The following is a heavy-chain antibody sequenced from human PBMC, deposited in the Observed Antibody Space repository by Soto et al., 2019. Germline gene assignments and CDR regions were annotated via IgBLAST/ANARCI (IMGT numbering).Heavy chain of an antibody. Sequence: SETLSLTCTVSGGSISSGGYYWSWIRQHPGKVLECIWYVYYXWXXXXXXSLXXXXAXSLXXSKXXXSXXXXXXXAADTAVYYCATSIDPWGQGTLVTVSS. CDR1: GGSISSGGYY. CDR2: VYYXWXX. J-gene: IGHJ5*02. CDR3: ATSIDP. V-gene: IGHV4-31*03.